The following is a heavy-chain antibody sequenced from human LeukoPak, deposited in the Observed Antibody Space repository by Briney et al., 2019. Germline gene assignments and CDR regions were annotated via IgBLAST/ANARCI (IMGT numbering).Heavy chain of an antibody. Sequence: ASVKVSCKASGLTFTSSAVQWVRQARGQRLEWIGWIVVGSGNTNYAQKFQERVTITRDMSTSTAYMELSSLRSEDTAVYYCAAPPYYYDSGGRAFDIWGQGTMVTVSS. CDR3: AAPPYYYDSGGRAFDI. D-gene: IGHD3-22*01. J-gene: IGHJ3*02. CDR1: GLTFTSSA. V-gene: IGHV1-58*01. CDR2: IVVGSGNT.